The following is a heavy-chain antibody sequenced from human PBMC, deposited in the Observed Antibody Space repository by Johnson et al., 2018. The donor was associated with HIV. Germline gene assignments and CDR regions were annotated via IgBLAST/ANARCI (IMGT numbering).Heavy chain of an antibody. CDR3: ARDGLEVDAFDI. Sequence: EVQVLESGGGLVKPGGSLRLSCAASGFTFTNAWMTLVRQAPGKGLEWVGRIKSKTDGGTTDCAAPVKGRFTISRDDSKNTLYVQMNSLKIEDTAVYYCARDGLEVDAFDIWGQGTMVIVSS. CDR2: IKSKTDGGTT. D-gene: IGHD3-3*01. V-gene: IGHV3-15*01. J-gene: IGHJ3*02. CDR1: GFTFTNAW.